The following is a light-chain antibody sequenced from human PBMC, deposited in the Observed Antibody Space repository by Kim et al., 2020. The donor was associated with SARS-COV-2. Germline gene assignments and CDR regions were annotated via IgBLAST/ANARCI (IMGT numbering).Light chain of an antibody. V-gene: IGKV1-8*01. Sequence: SAATGDRVTITWRGSQSISSYLDWYQQKPGKAPKLLIYAASTLQSVVPSRFSGSGSGTDITLTISCLQSEDFATYYCQQYYSYPYTFGQGTKLEI. CDR1: QSISSY. J-gene: IGKJ2*01. CDR3: QQYYSYPYT. CDR2: AAS.